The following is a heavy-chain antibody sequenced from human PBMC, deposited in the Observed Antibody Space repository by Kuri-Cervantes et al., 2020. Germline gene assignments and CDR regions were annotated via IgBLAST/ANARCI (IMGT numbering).Heavy chain of an antibody. J-gene: IGHJ4*02. Sequence: GGSLRLSCAASGFTFSSYNMNWVRQAPGKGPEWVSYITSSSRTTYYADSVKGRFTISRDNAKNSLYLQMNSLRAEDTAVYYCASGYDILTGYPYFDYWGQGTLVTVSS. CDR1: GFTFSSYN. V-gene: IGHV3-48*01. CDR3: ASGYDILTGYPYFDY. CDR2: ITSSSRTT. D-gene: IGHD3-9*01.